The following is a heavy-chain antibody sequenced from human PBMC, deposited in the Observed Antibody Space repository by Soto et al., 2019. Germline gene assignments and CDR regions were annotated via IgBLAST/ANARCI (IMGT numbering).Heavy chain of an antibody. Sequence: QLQLQESGPGLVEPSETLSLTCTVSGGSISGTNEYWGWIRQPPGKGLEGIASIHYDGRTYYTPSLKSRLTISADTSKNHLSLKLSSVTAADTAVYYCARTYFGSGSYSYWGQGTLVIVSS. J-gene: IGHJ1*01. CDR3: ARTYFGSGSYSY. CDR1: GGSISGTNEY. V-gene: IGHV4-39*02. D-gene: IGHD3-10*01. CDR2: IHYDGRT.